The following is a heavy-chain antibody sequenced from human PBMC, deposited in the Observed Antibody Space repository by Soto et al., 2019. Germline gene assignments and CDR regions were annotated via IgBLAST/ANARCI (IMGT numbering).Heavy chain of an antibody. D-gene: IGHD3-10*01. CDR3: ASSSFLRSGDLFHGLDV. V-gene: IGHV4-31*02. J-gene: IGHJ6*02. CDR1: GDSISSSYNY. Sequence: SETLSLTCTVSGDSISSSYNYWGWIRQHPGKGLEWIAYIYHSGSTFYNPSLKTRITALLDTSKNQLSLRLTSVTAEDTALYFCASSSFLRSGDLFHGLDVWGQGTTVTVSS. CDR2: IYHSGST.